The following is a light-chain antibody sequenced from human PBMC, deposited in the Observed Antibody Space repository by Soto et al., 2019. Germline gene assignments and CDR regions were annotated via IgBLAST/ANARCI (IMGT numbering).Light chain of an antibody. Sequence: VMTQSPATLSLSPGERATLSCRASQSVSSFLAWYHQKPGQAPRLLIYGASTRATDVPARFSGSGSGTDFTLTISSLQSEDFAVYYCQQYNNWPYTFGQGTKLEIK. J-gene: IGKJ2*01. CDR3: QQYNNWPYT. CDR1: QSVSSF. CDR2: GAS. V-gene: IGKV3-15*01.